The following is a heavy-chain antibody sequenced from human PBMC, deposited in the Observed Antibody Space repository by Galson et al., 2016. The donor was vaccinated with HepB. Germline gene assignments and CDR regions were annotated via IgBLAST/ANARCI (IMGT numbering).Heavy chain of an antibody. V-gene: IGHV3-11*04. CDR2: ISSSGSTI. Sequence: SLRLSCAASGFTFSDYYMSWIRQAPGKGLEWVSYISSSGSTIYYADSVKGRFTISRDNSKNTLYLQMNSLRAEDTAVYYCGDAAYSTGSTWDWGQGTLVTVAS. J-gene: IGHJ4*02. CDR3: GDAAYSTGSTWD. CDR1: GFTFSDYY. D-gene: IGHD1-7*01.